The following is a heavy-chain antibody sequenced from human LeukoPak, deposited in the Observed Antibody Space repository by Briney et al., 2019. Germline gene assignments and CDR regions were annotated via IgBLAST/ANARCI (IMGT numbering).Heavy chain of an antibody. D-gene: IGHD1-26*01. V-gene: IGHV3-33*08. J-gene: IGHJ4*02. CDR2: VWYDGTNI. CDR1: GFTFSTCA. Sequence: GGSLRLSCAASGFTFSTCAMGWVRQAPGKGLEWVAVVWYDGTNIHYVDSVKGRFTISRGNSKSTLYLQMNSLTVEDTAVYYCARGGYSGTYYFDYWAQGTLVTVSS. CDR3: ARGGYSGTYYFDY.